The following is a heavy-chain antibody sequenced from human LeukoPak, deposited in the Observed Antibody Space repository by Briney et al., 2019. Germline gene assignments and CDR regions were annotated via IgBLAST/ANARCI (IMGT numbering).Heavy chain of an antibody. J-gene: IGHJ4*02. Sequence: SETLSLTCTVSGASISNYYWSWIRQSPGKGLEWIGSIYYSGSTYYNPSLKSRVTISVDTSKNQFSLKLSSVTAADTAVYYCARVRPTYYYGSGSYLASLDYWGQGTLVTVSS. CDR2: IYYSGST. D-gene: IGHD3-10*01. V-gene: IGHV4-59*12. CDR1: GASISNYY. CDR3: ARVRPTYYYGSGSYLASLDY.